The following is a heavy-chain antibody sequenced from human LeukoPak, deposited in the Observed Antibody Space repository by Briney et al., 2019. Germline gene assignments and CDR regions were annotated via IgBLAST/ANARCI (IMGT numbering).Heavy chain of an antibody. J-gene: IGHJ5*02. CDR2: INPNSGGT. V-gene: IGHV1-2*02. D-gene: IGHD3-3*01. CDR3: ARATGSGYYKVHHFDH. Sequence: ASAKVSCKASGYTFTGYYMHWVRQAPGQGLEWMGWINPNSGGTNYAQKFQGRVTITRTTSISTAYMELSRLRSDATAVYYCARATGSGYYKVHHFDHWGQGTLVTVSS. CDR1: GYTFTGYY.